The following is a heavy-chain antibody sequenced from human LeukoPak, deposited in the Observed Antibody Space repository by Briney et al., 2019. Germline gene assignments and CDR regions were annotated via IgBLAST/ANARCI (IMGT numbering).Heavy chain of an antibody. J-gene: IGHJ6*01. CDR1: GGTFSSYA. Sequence: SVKVSCKSSGGTFSSYAIIWVRQAPGQGLEWMGGIIPIFGTANYAQKFQGRVTITADESTSTAYMELSSLRSEDTAVYYCARELERRYYYGMDVWGQGTTVTVSS. D-gene: IGHD1-1*01. V-gene: IGHV1-69*13. CDR3: ARELERRYYYGMDV. CDR2: IIPIFGTA.